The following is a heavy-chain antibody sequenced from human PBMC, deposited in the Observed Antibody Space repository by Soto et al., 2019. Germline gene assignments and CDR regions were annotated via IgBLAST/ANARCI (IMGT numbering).Heavy chain of an antibody. CDR2: ISGSGCST. CDR1: LFTFSSYA. V-gene: IGHV3-23*01. J-gene: IGHJ4*02. D-gene: IGHD4-17*01. Sequence: SLRLSCSASLFTFSSYAMSWVLHTPGKWLEWVSAISGSGCSTYYADSVKGRFTISRDNSKNTLYLQMNSLRAEDTAVYYCAKWARTSYGDYFEYWGQGTLVTVSS. CDR3: AKWARTSYGDYFEY.